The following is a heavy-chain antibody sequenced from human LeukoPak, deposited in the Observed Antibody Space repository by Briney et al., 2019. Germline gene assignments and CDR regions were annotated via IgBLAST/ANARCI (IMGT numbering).Heavy chain of an antibody. V-gene: IGHV3-30-3*01. Sequence: GRSLRLSCAASGFTFSSYAMHWVRQAPGKGLEWVAVISYDGSNKYYADSVKGRFTISRDNSKNTLYLQMNSLRAEDTAVYYCAKEGLGYYFDYWGQGTLVTVSS. CDR3: AKEGLGYYFDY. J-gene: IGHJ4*02. CDR1: GFTFSSYA. CDR2: ISYDGSNK. D-gene: IGHD2-15*01.